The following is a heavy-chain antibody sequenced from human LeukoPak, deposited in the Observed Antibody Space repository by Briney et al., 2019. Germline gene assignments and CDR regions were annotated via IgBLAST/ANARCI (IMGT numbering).Heavy chain of an antibody. V-gene: IGHV4-59*08. J-gene: IGHJ4*02. D-gene: IGHD2/OR15-2a*01. Sequence: SETLSLTCTVSFGSINSDYWSWIRQPPGKGLEWIGYIYYSGSTNYNPSLKSRVTISVDTSKNQFSLKLSSVTAADTAIYYCARGTRINYFDDWGQGTLVTVSS. CDR3: ARGTRINYFDD. CDR2: IYYSGST. CDR1: FGSINSDY.